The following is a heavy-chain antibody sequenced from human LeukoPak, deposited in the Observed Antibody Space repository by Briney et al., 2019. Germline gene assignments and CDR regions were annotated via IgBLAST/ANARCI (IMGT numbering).Heavy chain of an antibody. CDR3: ARGWGYFDY. CDR2: IFYTGTT. D-gene: IGHD6-19*01. CDR1: GGSISGYY. V-gene: IGHV4-59*01. J-gene: IGHJ4*02. Sequence: SETLSLTCTVSGGSISGYYWSWIRQPPGKGLEWIGYIFYTGTTNYNFSLKSRLTISVDTSKNQFSLRLTSVTAADTAVYYCARGWGYFDYWGQGTLVTVSS.